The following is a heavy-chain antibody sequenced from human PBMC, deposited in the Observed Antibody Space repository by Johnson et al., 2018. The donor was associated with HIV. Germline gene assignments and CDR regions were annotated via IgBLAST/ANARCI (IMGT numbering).Heavy chain of an antibody. Sequence: VQLVESGGGVVRPGGSLRLSCAASGFTFDDYGMSWVRQAPGTGLEWVSGITWNGGSTGYADSVKGRFPISRDNAKNSLYLQMNSLRAEDTALYYCAKDMGNSILYRNAFDIWGQGTMVTVSS. CDR3: AKDMGNSILYRNAFDI. J-gene: IGHJ3*02. CDR1: GFTFDDYG. D-gene: IGHD2-21*01. V-gene: IGHV3-20*04. CDR2: ITWNGGST.